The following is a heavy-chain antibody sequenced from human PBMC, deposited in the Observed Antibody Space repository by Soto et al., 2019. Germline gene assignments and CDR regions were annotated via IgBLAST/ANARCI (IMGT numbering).Heavy chain of an antibody. CDR2: ISDSGTST. J-gene: IGHJ6*03. Sequence: EVQLLESGGGLVQPGGSLRLSCAASGFTFSSYAMRWVRQAPGKGLEWVSSISDSGTSTYYADTVKGCFTISRDNSKNTLYLQMNSLRVEDTAVYYCAKSGSGPMSSYMDVWGKGTTVAV. CDR3: AKSGSGPMSSYMDV. V-gene: IGHV3-23*01. CDR1: GFTFSSYA. D-gene: IGHD3-10*02.